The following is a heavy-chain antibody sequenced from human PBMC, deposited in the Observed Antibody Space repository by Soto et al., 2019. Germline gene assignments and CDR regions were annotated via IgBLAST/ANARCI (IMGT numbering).Heavy chain of an antibody. D-gene: IGHD2-15*01. V-gene: IGHV4-59*01. CDR2: IYYSGST. CDR3: ARGGICSGGSCYDKLLRWAFDY. Sequence: SETLSLTCTVSGGSISSYYWSWIRQPPGKGLEWIGYIYYSGSTNYNPSLKSRVTISVDTSKNQFSLKLSSVTAADTAVYYCARGGICSGGSCYDKLLRWAFDYWGQGTLVTVSS. J-gene: IGHJ4*02. CDR1: GGSISSYY.